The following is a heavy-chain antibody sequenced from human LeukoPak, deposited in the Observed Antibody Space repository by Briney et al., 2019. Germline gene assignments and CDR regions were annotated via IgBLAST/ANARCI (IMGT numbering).Heavy chain of an antibody. J-gene: IGHJ4*02. Sequence: PSETLSLTCSVSGDSIISGSKYWGWIRQAPGTGLEWIGSIYHSGSTYYNPSLKSRVTISVDTSKNQFSLKLSSVTAADTAVYYCARKGPYSYGLTENWGQGTLVTVSS. CDR2: IYHSGST. V-gene: IGHV4-38-2*01. D-gene: IGHD5-18*01. CDR1: GDSIISGSKY. CDR3: ARKGPYSYGLTEN.